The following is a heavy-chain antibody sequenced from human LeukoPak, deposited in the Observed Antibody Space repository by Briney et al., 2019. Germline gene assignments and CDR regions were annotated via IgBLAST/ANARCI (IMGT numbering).Heavy chain of an antibody. Sequence: PGGSLRLSCAASGFTVSSNYMTWVRQAPGKGLEWVSVIYSGGSTSYADSVRGRFTISRDNSKNTLYLQMNSLRAEDTAVYYCARVGIMGVITGAEYFQHWGQGTLVTVSS. CDR1: GFTVSSNY. V-gene: IGHV3-66*02. CDR2: IYSGGST. J-gene: IGHJ1*01. D-gene: IGHD3-10*01. CDR3: ARVGIMGVITGAEYFQH.